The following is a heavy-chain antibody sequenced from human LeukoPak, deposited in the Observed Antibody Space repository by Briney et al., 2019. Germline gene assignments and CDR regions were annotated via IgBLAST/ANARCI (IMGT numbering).Heavy chain of an antibody. D-gene: IGHD3-22*01. CDR3: ARGDYDLDY. CDR2: ICSILTYI. Sequence: ECFSSICSILTYIYYADSVNGRFTISRDNAKNSLYLQMNSLRAEDTAVYYCARGDYDLDYWGQGTLVTVSS. V-gene: IGHV3-21*01. J-gene: IGHJ4*02.